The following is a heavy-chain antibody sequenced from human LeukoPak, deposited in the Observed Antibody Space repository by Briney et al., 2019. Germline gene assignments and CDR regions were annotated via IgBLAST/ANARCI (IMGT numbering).Heavy chain of an antibody. CDR3: ARVPGYGNTSYYYYYMDV. Sequence: PSETLSLTCTVSGGSISSGSYYWSWIRQPAGKGLEWIGRIYTSGSTNYNPSLKSRVTISVDTSKNQFSLKLSSVTAADTAVYCCARVPGYGNTSYYYYYMDVWGKGTTVTVSS. CDR1: GGSISSGSYY. CDR2: IYTSGST. V-gene: IGHV4-61*02. D-gene: IGHD4-11*01. J-gene: IGHJ6*03.